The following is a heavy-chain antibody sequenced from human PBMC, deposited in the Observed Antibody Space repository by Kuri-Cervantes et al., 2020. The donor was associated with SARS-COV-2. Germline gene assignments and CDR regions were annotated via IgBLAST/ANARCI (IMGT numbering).Heavy chain of an antibody. J-gene: IGHJ3*02. V-gene: IGHV1-69*05. CDR1: GGTFSSYA. D-gene: IGHD3-3*01. Sequence: KISCAASGGTFSSYAISWVRQAPGQGLEWMGGIIPIFGTANYAQKFQGRVTITTDESTSTAYMELSSLRSEDTAVYYCARGRDYDFWSGYPPVLYAFDIWGQGTMVTVSS. CDR2: IIPIFGTA. CDR3: ARGRDYDFWSGYPPVLYAFDI.